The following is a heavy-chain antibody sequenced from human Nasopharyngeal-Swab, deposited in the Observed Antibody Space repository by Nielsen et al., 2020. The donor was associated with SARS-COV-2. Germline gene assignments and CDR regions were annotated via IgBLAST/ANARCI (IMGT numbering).Heavy chain of an antibody. CDR1: RFTFSSYA. CDR3: AKRVAGKYYYMDV. D-gene: IGHD3-10*01. Sequence: GGSLRLSCAASRFTFSSYAMTWVSQAPGKGLEWVSSISVNGASTYYAGSVKGRFTISRDNSRNTLYLQLNSLRAEDTAIYYCAKRVAGKYYYMDVWGKGTTVTVSS. J-gene: IGHJ6*03. V-gene: IGHV3-23*01. CDR2: ISVNGAST.